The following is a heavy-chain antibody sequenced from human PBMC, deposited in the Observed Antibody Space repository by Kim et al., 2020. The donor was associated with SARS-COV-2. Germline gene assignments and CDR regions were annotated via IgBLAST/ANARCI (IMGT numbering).Heavy chain of an antibody. CDR3: AREKSAGIYGMDV. V-gene: IGHV3-13*01. Sequence: PGPATGRFTISRENAKNSLYLQMNSLRAGDTAVYYCAREKSAGIYGMDVWGQGTTVTVSS. J-gene: IGHJ6*02.